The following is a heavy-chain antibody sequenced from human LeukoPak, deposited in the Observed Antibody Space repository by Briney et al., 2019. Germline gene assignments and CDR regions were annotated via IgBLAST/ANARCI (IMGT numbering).Heavy chain of an antibody. J-gene: IGHJ4*02. CDR1: GGSISSYY. Sequence: SETLSLTCTVSGGSISSYYWSWLRQPPGKGLEWIGYIYYSGSTNYNPSLKSRVTISVDTSKNQFSLKLSSVPAADTAVYYCARFLSMGYYFDYWGQGTLVTVSS. CDR2: IYYSGST. V-gene: IGHV4-59*01. CDR3: ARFLSMGYYFDY. D-gene: IGHD2/OR15-2a*01.